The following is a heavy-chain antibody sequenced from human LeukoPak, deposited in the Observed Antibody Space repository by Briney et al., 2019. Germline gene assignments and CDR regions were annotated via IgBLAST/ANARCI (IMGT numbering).Heavy chain of an antibody. D-gene: IGHD6-6*01. V-gene: IGHV3-23*01. J-gene: IGHJ4*02. CDR3: SRERSSSYYFDY. CDR2: ISGSGGST. Sequence: PGGSLRLSCAASGFTFSSYAMSWVRQAPGKGLEWVSAISGSGGSTYYADSVKGRFTISRDNSKNTLYLQVNSLRAEDTAVYYCSRERSSSYYFDYWGQGTLVTVSS. CDR1: GFTFSSYA.